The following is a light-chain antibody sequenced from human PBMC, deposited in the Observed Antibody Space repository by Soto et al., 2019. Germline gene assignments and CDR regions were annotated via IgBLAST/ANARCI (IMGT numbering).Light chain of an antibody. CDR2: QVT. J-gene: IGLJ1*01. CDR3: SSYTDSSNYV. V-gene: IGLV2-14*01. Sequence: QSALTQPASVSGSPGQSITISCTGTSSDLAIYNYVSWYQQQPGKAPKLMIYQVTNRPSGVSNRFSVSRSGNTASLTISGLQDEDEADYYCSSYTDSSNYVFGTGTKLTVL. CDR1: SSDLAIYNY.